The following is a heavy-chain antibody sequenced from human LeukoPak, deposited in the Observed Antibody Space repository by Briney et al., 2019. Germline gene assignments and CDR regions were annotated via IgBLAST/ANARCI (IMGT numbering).Heavy chain of an antibody. V-gene: IGHV3-7*01. CDR3: ARIGYSGSSNDY. CDR1: GFTFSNYW. Sequence: GGSLRLSCAASGFTFSNYWMTWVRQAPGKGLEWLANIKQDGSIIYYVDSVKGRFTISRDNSKNSLYLQMNSLRVEDTALYYCARIGYSGSSNDYWGQRTLVTVSS. J-gene: IGHJ4*02. D-gene: IGHD6-6*01. CDR2: IKQDGSII.